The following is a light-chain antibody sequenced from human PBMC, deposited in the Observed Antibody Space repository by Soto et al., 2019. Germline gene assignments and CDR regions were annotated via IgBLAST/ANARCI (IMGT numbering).Light chain of an antibody. CDR2: GAS. Sequence: SVLTQSPGYLALSPLEIAALSCGASESVISKYLGWYQQKPVQAPRLLIYGASSRANGIPDRFSGSGSGTEFTLTISSLQSEDSGVYYCQQYNKWPAEITFGQGTLLEI. CDR1: ESVISKY. V-gene: IGKV3D-15*01. CDR3: QQYNKWPAEIT. J-gene: IGKJ5*01.